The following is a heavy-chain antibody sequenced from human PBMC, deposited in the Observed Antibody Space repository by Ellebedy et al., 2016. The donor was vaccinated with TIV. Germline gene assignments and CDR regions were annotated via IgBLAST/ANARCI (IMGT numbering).Heavy chain of an antibody. CDR1: GFTFSSYA. CDR3: AKRVTMVREVITYYHYAMDV. D-gene: IGHD3-10*01. V-gene: IGHV3-23*01. CDR2: LSASGGST. J-gene: IGHJ6*02. Sequence: PGGSLRLSCVGSGFTFSSYAMSWVRQAPGKGLDWVSSLSASGGSTYYAYSVKGRFTISRDNSKTTLYQQMNSLRGEDTDVYYCAKRVTMVREVITYYHYAMDVWGQGTTVTVSS.